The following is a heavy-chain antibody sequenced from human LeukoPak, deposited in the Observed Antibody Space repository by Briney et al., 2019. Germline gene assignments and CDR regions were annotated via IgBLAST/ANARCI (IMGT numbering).Heavy chain of an antibody. J-gene: IGHJ6*03. V-gene: IGHV3-30*04. CDR1: GFTFSNYA. D-gene: IGHD3-22*01. CDR3: AKVDYDSSGYRSNYYYYYMDV. Sequence: GRSLRLSCAASGFTFSNYAMHWVRQAPGKGLEWVAVISYDGRNKQYADSVKGRFTISRDNSKNTLYLQMNSLRAEDTAVYYCAKVDYDSSGYRSNYYYYYMDVWGKGTTVTISS. CDR2: ISYDGRNK.